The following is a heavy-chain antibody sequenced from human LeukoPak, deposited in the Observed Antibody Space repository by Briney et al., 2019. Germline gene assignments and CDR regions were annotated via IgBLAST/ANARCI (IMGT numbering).Heavy chain of an antibody. CDR2: IWYDGSNK. V-gene: IGHV3-33*01. Sequence: GGSLRLSCAAPGFTFSSYGMHWVRQAPGKGLEWVAVIWYDGSNKYYADSVKGRFTISRDNAKNSLYLQMNSLRAEDTAVYYCARDRGYMDVWGKGTTVTVSS. J-gene: IGHJ6*03. CDR3: ARDRGYMDV. CDR1: GFTFSSYG.